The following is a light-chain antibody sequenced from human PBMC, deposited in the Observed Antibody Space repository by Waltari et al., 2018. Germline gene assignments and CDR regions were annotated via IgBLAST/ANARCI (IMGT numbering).Light chain of an antibody. J-gene: IGKJ1*01. V-gene: IGKV1-39*01. CDR2: AAS. CDR3: QQSYSLPPT. Sequence: DIQMTQSPPSLSASVGDRVTNSCRASQTVSNYLNWFKQKSGKTPKRLIYAASTLQGGVPPRFTGSGAGTDFTLTITSLQPEDFATYYCQQSYSLPPTFGQGTKVEVK. CDR1: QTVSNY.